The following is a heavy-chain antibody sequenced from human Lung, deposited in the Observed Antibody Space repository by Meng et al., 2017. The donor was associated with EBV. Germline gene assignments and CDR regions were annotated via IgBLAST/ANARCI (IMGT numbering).Heavy chain of an antibody. CDR1: GGSISSSNW. CDR3: ARARSIAAAVIDY. CDR2: IYHSGST. J-gene: IGHJ4*02. Sequence: QFQWPGPGLVKPSGTLPLTGAVSGGSISSSNWWSWVRQPPGKGLEWIGEIYHSGSTNYNPSLKSRVTISVDKSKNQFSLKLSSVTAADTAVYYCARARSIAAAVIDYWGQGTLVTVSS. V-gene: IGHV4-4*02. D-gene: IGHD6-13*01.